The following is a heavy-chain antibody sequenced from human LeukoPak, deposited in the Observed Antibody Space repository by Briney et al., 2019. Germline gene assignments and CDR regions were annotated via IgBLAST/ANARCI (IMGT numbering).Heavy chain of an antibody. CDR3: VRDTGWRDNWFDP. V-gene: IGHV3-21*01. J-gene: IGHJ5*02. Sequence: GGSLRLSCAASGFIFRNYAMNWVRQAPGKGLEWVSSISSSSSYIYYADSVKGRFTISRDNAKNSLYLQMNSLRAEDTAVYYCVRDTGWRDNWFDPWGQGTLVTVSS. CDR1: GFIFRNYA. CDR2: ISSSSSYI. D-gene: IGHD6-19*01.